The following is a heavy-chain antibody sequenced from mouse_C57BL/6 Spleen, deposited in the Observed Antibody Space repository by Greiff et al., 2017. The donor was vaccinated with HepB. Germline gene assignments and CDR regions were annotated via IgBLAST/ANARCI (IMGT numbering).Heavy chain of an antibody. Sequence: EVQLQQSGPELVKPGASVKISCKASGYTFTDYYMNWVKQSHGKSLEWIGDINPNNGGTSYNQKFKGKATLTVYKSSSTAYMELRSLTSEDSAVYYCARSGSSFTWDFDYWGQGTTLTVSS. CDR1: GYTFTDYY. J-gene: IGHJ2*01. V-gene: IGHV1-26*01. CDR2: INPNNGGT. D-gene: IGHD1-1*01. CDR3: ARSGSSFTWDFDY.